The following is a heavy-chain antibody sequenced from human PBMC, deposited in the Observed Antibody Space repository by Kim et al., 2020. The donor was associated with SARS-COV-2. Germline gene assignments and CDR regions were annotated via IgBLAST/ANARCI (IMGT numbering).Heavy chain of an antibody. CDR3: TSRGVSSTSLDY. V-gene: IGHV3-73*01. J-gene: IGHJ4*02. Sequence: GGSLRLSCAASGFTFSGSAMHWVRQASGKGLEWVGRIRSKANSYATAYAASVKGRFTISRDDSKNTAYLQMNSLKTEDTAVYYCTSRGVSSTSLDYWGQGTMVTVSS. CDR1: GFTFSGSA. D-gene: IGHD2-2*01. CDR2: IRSKANSYAT.